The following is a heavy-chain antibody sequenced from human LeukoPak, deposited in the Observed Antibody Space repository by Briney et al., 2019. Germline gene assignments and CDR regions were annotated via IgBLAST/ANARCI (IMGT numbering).Heavy chain of an antibody. CDR1: GFTFSSYA. CDR3: AKGPYRDSNYYMDV. D-gene: IGHD3-16*01. J-gene: IGHJ6*03. V-gene: IGHV3-23*01. CDR2: ITGSGTET. Sequence: PGGSLRLSCAASGFTFSSYAVSWVRQAPGKGLEWVSVITGSGTETNYANSAKGRFTISRDNSKNTLYLQMNSLRAEDTALYYCAKGPYRDSNYYMDVWGKGTTVTVSS.